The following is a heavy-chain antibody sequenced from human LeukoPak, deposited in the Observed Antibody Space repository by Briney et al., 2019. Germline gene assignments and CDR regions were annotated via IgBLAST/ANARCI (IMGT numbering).Heavy chain of an antibody. CDR3: AIGMLAAGTFDH. D-gene: IGHD6-13*01. Sequence: GASVKVSCKASRYTFTAYYLSWVRQAPGQGLEWLGRLNPNSGDSNYAQKFQGRVTMTRDTSISTAYMELSRLTSDDTAVYWRAIGMLAAGTFDHWGQGTLVTVSS. CDR2: LNPNSGDS. CDR1: RYTFTAYY. J-gene: IGHJ4*02. V-gene: IGHV1-2*06.